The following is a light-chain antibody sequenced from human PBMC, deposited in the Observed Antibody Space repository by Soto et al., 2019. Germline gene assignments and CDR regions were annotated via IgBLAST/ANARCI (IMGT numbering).Light chain of an antibody. V-gene: IGKV2-28*01. J-gene: IGKJ4*01. Sequence: EIVMTQSPLSLPVTPGEPASISCRSSQSLLHSSGSNFLDWYLQKPGQSPQLLIYLGSNRASGVPDRFSGSGLGTDFTLKISRVEAEDVGVYYGMQVLQAPRSFGGGTRVEIK. CDR2: LGS. CDR1: QSLLHSSGSNF. CDR3: MQVLQAPRS.